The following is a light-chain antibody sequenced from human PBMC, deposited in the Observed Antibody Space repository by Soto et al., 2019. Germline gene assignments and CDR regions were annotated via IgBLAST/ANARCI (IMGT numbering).Light chain of an antibody. CDR2: LGF. CDR1: QSLLHSNGYTY. J-gene: IGKJ4*01. CDR3: AQGLQSPLS. V-gene: IGKV2-28*01. Sequence: DILMTQSPRSLPVTPGEPASISCRSSQSLLHSNGYTYLEWYLQKPGQSPQLLIYLGFNRASGVADWFRVSGCGTEFTLTISSVVAEDVGGYEGAQGLQSPLSVGGGTTLEIK.